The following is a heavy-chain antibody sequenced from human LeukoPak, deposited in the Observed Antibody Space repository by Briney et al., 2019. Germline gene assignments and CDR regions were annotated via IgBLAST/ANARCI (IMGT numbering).Heavy chain of an antibody. J-gene: IGHJ4*02. CDR2: IYASGTT. V-gene: IGHV4-39*01. CDR3: ARLHPTGPEDH. Sequence: SETLSLTCTVSGGSISGRRHSWGWIRQPPGKGLEWIGQIYASGTTEYNPSLKSRVAIFVGTSKNQFSLMLTSLTAADTAVYHCARLHPTGPEDHWGQGTLVIVSS. D-gene: IGHD1-1*01. CDR1: GGSISGRRHS.